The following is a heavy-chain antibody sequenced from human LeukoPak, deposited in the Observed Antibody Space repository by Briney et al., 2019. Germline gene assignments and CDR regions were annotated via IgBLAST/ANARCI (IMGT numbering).Heavy chain of an antibody. J-gene: IGHJ4*02. CDR2: IRYDGSNK. Sequence: GGSLRLSCAASGFTFSSYGMHWVSQAPGEGLEWVAFIRYDGSNKYYADSVKGRFTISRDNSKNTLYLQMNSLRAEDTAVYYCARDRYDSSGIFDYWGQGTLVTVSS. CDR1: GFTFSSYG. CDR3: ARDRYDSSGIFDY. V-gene: IGHV3-30*02. D-gene: IGHD3-22*01.